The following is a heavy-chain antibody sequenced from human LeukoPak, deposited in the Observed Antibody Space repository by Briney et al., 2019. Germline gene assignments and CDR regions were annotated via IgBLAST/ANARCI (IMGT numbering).Heavy chain of an antibody. V-gene: IGHV4-4*07. D-gene: IGHD1-14*01. CDR3: ARSLGMESYYCYGMDV. CDR2: IYTSGST. CDR1: GGSISSYY. J-gene: IGHJ6*02. Sequence: PSETLSLTCTVSGGSISSYYWSWIRQPAGKGLEWIGRIYTSGSTNYNPSLKSRVTMSVDTSKNQFSLKLSSVTAADTAVYYCARSLGMESYYCYGMDVWGQGTTVTVSS.